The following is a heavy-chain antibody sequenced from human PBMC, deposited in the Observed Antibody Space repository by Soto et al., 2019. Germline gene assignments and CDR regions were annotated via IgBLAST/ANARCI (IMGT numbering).Heavy chain of an antibody. Sequence: SVKVSCKASGGTFSSYAISWVRQAPGQGLEWMGGIIPIFGTANYAQKFQGRVTITADESTSTAYMELSSLRSEDTAVYYCARDAAQITIFLEPPGMDVWGQGTTVTVSS. D-gene: IGHD3-9*01. J-gene: IGHJ6*02. CDR3: ARDAAQITIFLEPPGMDV. CDR2: IIPIFGTA. CDR1: GGTFSSYA. V-gene: IGHV1-69*13.